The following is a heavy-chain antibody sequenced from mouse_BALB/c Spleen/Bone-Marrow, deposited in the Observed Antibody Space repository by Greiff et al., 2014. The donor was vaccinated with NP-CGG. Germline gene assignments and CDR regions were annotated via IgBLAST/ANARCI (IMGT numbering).Heavy chain of an antibody. J-gene: IGHJ2*01. Sequence: QVHVKQSGPELVKPGASVKISCKASGYSFTSYYIHWVKQRPGQGLEWIGWIFPGSGNTKNNEKFKGKATLTADTSSSTAYMQLSSLTSEDSAVYFCARRYGSSRYYFDYWGQGITLTVSS. CDR3: ARRYGSSRYYFDY. V-gene: IGHV1-66*01. CDR1: GYSFTSYY. D-gene: IGHD1-1*01. CDR2: IFPGSGNT.